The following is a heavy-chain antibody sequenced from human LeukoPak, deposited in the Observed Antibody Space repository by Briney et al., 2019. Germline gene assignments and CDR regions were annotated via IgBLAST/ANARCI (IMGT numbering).Heavy chain of an antibody. CDR3: ARDHGDHDAVDI. D-gene: IGHD3-10*01. V-gene: IGHV4-31*03. J-gene: IGHJ3*02. CDR1: GGSISSGGYY. CDR2: IYYSGST. Sequence: SGTLSLTCTVSGGSISSGGYYWSWIRQHPRNGLEWVGYIYYSGSTYYNPSLKSRVTISVDTSKIQFSLKLSSVTAADTAVYYSARDHGDHDAVDIWGQGAMVTVSS.